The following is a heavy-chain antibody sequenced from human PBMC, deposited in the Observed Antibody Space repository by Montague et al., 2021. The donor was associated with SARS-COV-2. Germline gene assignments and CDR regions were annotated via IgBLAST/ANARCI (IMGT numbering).Heavy chain of an antibody. CDR1: RGSFSIYY. CDR2: INQGGAP. V-gene: IGHV4-34*01. J-gene: IGHJ3*02. D-gene: IGHD3-9*01. Sequence: SETLSLTCAVSRGSFSIYYWTWIRQSPGKGLEWIGEINQGGAPNXTPSLKSRVTISVDTSKKQISLKLNSVTGADTAVFFCARGRPVQGSFRHFDSISSGALTIWAQG. CDR3: ARGRPVQGSFRHFDSISSGALTI.